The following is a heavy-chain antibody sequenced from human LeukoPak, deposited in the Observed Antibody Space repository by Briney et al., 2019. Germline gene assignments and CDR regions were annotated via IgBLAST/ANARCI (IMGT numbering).Heavy chain of an antibody. D-gene: IGHD3-3*01. CDR2: ITGSGGSA. J-gene: IGHJ4*02. CDR3: AKVSWSASDRHC. V-gene: IGHV3-23*01. CDR1: GLTFNSYD. Sequence: GGSLRLSCAASGLTFNSYDLSWVRQAPGKGLDWVSGITGSGGSAFYADSVKGRFTISRDNSKNTLYLQMNSLRAEDTAVYYCAKVSWSASDRHCWGQVTLVTVSS.